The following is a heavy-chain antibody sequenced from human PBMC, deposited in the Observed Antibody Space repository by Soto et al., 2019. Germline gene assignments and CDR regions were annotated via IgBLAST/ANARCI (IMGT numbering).Heavy chain of an antibody. CDR3: AKGGSSYSDPVDD. CDR1: GFTFSFYG. D-gene: IGHD2-15*01. J-gene: IGHJ4*02. V-gene: IGHV3-30*18. Sequence: VQLVESGGGLVQPGRSLRLSCAASGFTFSFYGMHWVRQAPGKGLEWLAVISYDENNKFYSDSVKGRFTISRDNSKNTLSLQMNSLRTEDTAVNYCAKGGSSYSDPVDDWGQGALVTVSS. CDR2: ISYDENNK.